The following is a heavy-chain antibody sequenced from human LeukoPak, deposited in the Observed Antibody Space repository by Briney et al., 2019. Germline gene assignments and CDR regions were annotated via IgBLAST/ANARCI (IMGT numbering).Heavy chain of an antibody. CDR1: GGTFSSYA. J-gene: IGHJ5*02. CDR2: IIPILGIA. Sequence: VASVKVSCKASGGTFSSYAISWVRQAPGQGLEWMGRIIPILGIANYAQKFQGRVTITADKSTSTAYMELSSLRSEDTAVYYCARGYVWGSYHLNWFDPWGQGTLVTVSS. D-gene: IGHD3-16*02. CDR3: ARGYVWGSYHLNWFDP. V-gene: IGHV1-69*04.